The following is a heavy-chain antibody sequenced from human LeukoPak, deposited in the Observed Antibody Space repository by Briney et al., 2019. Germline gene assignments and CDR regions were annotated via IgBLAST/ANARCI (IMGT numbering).Heavy chain of an antibody. CDR2: IKQDGSEK. D-gene: IGHD6-19*01. V-gene: IGHV3-7*01. Sequence: TGGSLRLSCAASGFTFSSYWMSWVRQAPGKGLEWVANIKQDGSEKYYVDSVKGRFTISRDNAKNSLYLQMNSLRAEDTAVYYCARASEVAAPWVLGYWGQGTLVTVSS. CDR3: ARASEVAAPWVLGY. J-gene: IGHJ4*02. CDR1: GFTFSSYW.